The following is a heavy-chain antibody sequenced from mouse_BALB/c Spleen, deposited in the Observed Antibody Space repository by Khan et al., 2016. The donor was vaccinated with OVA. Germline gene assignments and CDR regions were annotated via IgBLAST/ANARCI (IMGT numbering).Heavy chain of an antibody. CDR2: ISYSGRT. J-gene: IGHJ2*01. V-gene: IGHV3-2*02. CDR1: GYSITSDYA. Sequence: EVQLQESGPGLVKPSQSLSLTCTVTGYSITSDYAWNWIRQFPGNKLEWMGYISYSGRTSYNPSLKSRISITRDTSKNQFFLQLNSVTTEDSATYDCARSVTITTVVATDCDYWSQGTTLTVSS. CDR3: ARSVTITTVVATDCDY. D-gene: IGHD1-1*01.